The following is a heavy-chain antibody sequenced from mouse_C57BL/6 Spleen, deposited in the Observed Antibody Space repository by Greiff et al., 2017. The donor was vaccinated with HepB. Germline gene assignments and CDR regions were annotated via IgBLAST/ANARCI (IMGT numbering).Heavy chain of an antibody. D-gene: IGHD1-1*01. Sequence: VKLVESGPGLVAPSQSLSITCTVSGFSLTSYGVDWVRQSPGKGLEWLGVIWGVGSTNYNSALKYRLSISKDNSKSQVFLKMNSLQTDDTAMYYCSSRTKSYAMDYWGQGTSVTVSS. CDR2: IWGVGST. CDR1: GFSLTSYG. CDR3: SSRTKSYAMDY. V-gene: IGHV2-6*01. J-gene: IGHJ4*01.